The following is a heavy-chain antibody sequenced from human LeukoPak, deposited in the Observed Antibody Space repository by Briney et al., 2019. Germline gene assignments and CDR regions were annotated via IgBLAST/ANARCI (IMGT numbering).Heavy chain of an antibody. CDR3: ARAHYGSGSCSPLYFDY. J-gene: IGHJ4*02. V-gene: IGHV4-61*02. Sequence: SENLSLTCTVSGGSISSGSYYWSWIRQPAGKGLEWIGRIYTSGSTNYNPSLKSRVTISVDTSKNQFSLKLSSVTAADTAVYYCARAHYGSGSCSPLYFDYWGQGTLVTVSS. CDR2: IYTSGST. CDR1: GGSISSGSYY. D-gene: IGHD3-10*01.